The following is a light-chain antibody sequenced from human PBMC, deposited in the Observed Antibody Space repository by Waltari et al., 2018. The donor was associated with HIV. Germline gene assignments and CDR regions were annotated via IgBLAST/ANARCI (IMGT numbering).Light chain of an antibody. CDR1: SSNIGNKY. CDR2: DNN. J-gene: IGLJ2*01. Sequence: QSVLTQPPSVSAAPGQKVTISCSGSSSNIGNKYVSWYQQLPGTAPKLLIYDNNKRPSGIPDRFSCSKSGTSATLGITGLQTGDEADYYCGTWDSSLSAVVFGGGTKLTVL. V-gene: IGLV1-51*01. CDR3: GTWDSSLSAVV.